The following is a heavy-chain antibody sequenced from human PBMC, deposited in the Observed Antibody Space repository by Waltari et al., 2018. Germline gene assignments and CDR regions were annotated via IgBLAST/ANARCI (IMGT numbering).Heavy chain of an antibody. J-gene: IGHJ6*03. V-gene: IGHV1-69*05. CDR1: GGTFSSYA. CDR3: ASRYDSSGYYYVARETTVYYMDV. D-gene: IGHD3-22*01. Sequence: QVQLVQSGAEVKKPGSSVKVSCKASGGTFSSYAISWVRQAPGQGLAWVGGIIPIFGTANYAQKFQGRVTITTDESTSTAYMELSSLRSEDTAVYYCASRYDSSGYYYVARETTVYYMDVWGKGTTVTVSS. CDR2: IIPIFGTA.